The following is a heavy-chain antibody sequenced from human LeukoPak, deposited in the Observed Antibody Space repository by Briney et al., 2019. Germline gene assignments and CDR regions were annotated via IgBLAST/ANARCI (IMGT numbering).Heavy chain of an antibody. CDR1: GGSISSYY. Sequence: SETLSLTCAVSGGSISSYYWSWIRQPAGEGLEWIGRISASGSTNYSPSLKSRVTLSVDTSKNQFSLNLTSVTAADTAVYYCARAYYYDSSAAIDYWGQGILVTVSS. V-gene: IGHV4-4*07. D-gene: IGHD3-22*01. CDR2: ISASGST. J-gene: IGHJ4*02. CDR3: ARAYYYDSSAAIDY.